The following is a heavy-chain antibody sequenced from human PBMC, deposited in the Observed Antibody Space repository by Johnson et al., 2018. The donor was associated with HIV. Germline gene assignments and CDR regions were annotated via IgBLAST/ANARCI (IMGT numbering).Heavy chain of an antibody. D-gene: IGHD7-27*01. Sequence: EVQLVESGGGLVQPGGSLTLSCAASGFTFSHYWMHWVRQAPGKGLVWVSRMNSDGSSTTYADSVKARFMISRDNAKNSLYLQMNSLRVEDTAVYFCAKIPGANWGSPDDFDVWGQGTMVTVSS. CDR3: AKIPGANWGSPDDFDV. CDR1: GFTFSHYW. J-gene: IGHJ3*01. CDR2: MNSDGSST. V-gene: IGHV3-74*02.